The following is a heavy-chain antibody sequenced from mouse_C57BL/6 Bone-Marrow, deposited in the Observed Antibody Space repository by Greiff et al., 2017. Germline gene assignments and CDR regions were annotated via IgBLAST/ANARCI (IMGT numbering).Heavy chain of an antibody. CDR1: GYTFTSYW. V-gene: IGHV1-55*01. Sequence: QVQLQQPGAELVKPGASVKMSCKASGYTFTSYWITWVKQRPGQGLEWIGDIYPGSGSTNYNEKFKSKATLTVDTSSSTAYMQLSSLTSEDSAFYYCARKIYYGSSPYYWGQGTTLTVSS. D-gene: IGHD1-1*01. J-gene: IGHJ2*01. CDR3: ARKIYYGSSPYY. CDR2: IYPGSGST.